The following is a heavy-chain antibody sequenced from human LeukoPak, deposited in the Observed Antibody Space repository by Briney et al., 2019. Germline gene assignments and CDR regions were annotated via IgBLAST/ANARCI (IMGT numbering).Heavy chain of an antibody. CDR2: IYYSGST. J-gene: IGHJ4*02. CDR1: GGSISSSSYY. Sequence: PSETLSLTCTVSGGSISSSSYYWGWIRQPPGKGLEWIGSIYYSGSTYYNPSLESRVTISVDTSKNQFSLKLSSVTAADTAVYYCARVLRDSGYDPLGETDYWGQGTLVTVSS. CDR3: ARVLRDSGYDPLGETDY. V-gene: IGHV4-39*07. D-gene: IGHD5-12*01.